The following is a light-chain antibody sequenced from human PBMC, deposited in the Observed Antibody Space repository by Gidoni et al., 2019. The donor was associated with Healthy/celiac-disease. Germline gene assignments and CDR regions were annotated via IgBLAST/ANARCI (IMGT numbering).Light chain of an antibody. V-gene: IGLV3-19*01. Sequence: SSELTQDPAVSVPLGQTVRITCHGDSLRSYYASWYQQKPGQAPVLVIYGKINRPAGIPDRFSGSSSGNTASLTITGAQAEDEADYYCNSRDSSGNHQVFGGGTKLTVL. CDR3: NSRDSSGNHQV. J-gene: IGLJ2*01. CDR1: SLRSYY. CDR2: GKI.